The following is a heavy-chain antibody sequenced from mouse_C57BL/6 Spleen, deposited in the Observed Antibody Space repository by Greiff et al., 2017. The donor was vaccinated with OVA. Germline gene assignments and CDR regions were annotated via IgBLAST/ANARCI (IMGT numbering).Heavy chain of an antibody. CDR2: ISDGGSYT. Sequence: EVMLVESGGGLVKPGGSLKLSCAASGFTFSSYAMSWVRQTPEKRLEWVATISDGGSYTYYPDNVKGRFTISRDNAKNNLYLQMSHLKSEDTAMYYCARDSPGGWFAYWGQGTLVTVSA. CDR3: ARDSPGGWFAY. V-gene: IGHV5-4*01. J-gene: IGHJ3*01. CDR1: GFTFSSYA. D-gene: IGHD6-2*01.